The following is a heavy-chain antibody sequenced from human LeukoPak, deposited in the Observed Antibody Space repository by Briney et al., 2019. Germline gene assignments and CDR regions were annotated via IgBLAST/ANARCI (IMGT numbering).Heavy chain of an antibody. J-gene: IGHJ4*02. CDR1: GGSFSGYY. CDR2: INHSGST. Sequence: SETLSLTCAVYGGSFSGYYWSWIRQPPGKGLEWIGEINHSGSTNYNPSLKSRVTISVDTSKNQFSLKLSSATAADTAVYYCAGITIFGVVIRDWGQGTLVTVSS. D-gene: IGHD3-3*01. CDR3: AGITIFGVVIRD. V-gene: IGHV4-34*01.